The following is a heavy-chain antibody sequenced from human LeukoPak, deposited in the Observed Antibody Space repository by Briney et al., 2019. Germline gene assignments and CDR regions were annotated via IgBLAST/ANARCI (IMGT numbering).Heavy chain of an antibody. CDR3: ARYPLSYSSNWHYYFDY. D-gene: IGHD6-13*01. CDR2: ISASNGNT. J-gene: IGHJ4*02. CDR1: GYTFTSYG. V-gene: IGHV1-18*01. Sequence: ASVKVSCKASGYTFTSYGVSWVRQHPGQGLEWMGWISASNGNTNYAQNLQDRVTMTTATSTSTAYMELRSLRSDDTAVYYCARYPLSYSSNWHYYFDYWGQGTLLTVSS.